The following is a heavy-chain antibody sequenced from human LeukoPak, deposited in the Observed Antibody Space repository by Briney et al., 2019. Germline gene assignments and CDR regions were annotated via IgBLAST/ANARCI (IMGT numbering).Heavy chain of an antibody. J-gene: IGHJ3*02. CDR2: MNPNSGNT. Sequence: GASVKVSCKASGYTFTSYDINWVRQATGQGLEWMGWMNPNSGNTGYAQKFQGRVAMTRNTSISTAYMELSSLRSEDTAVYYCASGSSSWYDAFDIWGQGTMVTVSS. CDR3: ASGSSSWYDAFDI. V-gene: IGHV1-8*01. D-gene: IGHD6-13*01. CDR1: GYTFTSYD.